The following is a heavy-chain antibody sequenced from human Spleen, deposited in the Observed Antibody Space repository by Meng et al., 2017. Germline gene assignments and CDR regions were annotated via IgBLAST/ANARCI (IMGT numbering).Heavy chain of an antibody. CDR2: ISGSGGST. CDR3: ARVRVGATSFDY. CDR1: GLTFSSHW. Sequence: GESLKISCAGSGLTFSSHWMSWVRQAPGKGLEWVSGISGSGGSTFYTDSVKGRFTLSRDNSKNTLYLQMNSLRAEDTAVYYCARVRVGATSFDYWGQGTLVTVSS. D-gene: IGHD1-26*01. J-gene: IGHJ4*02. V-gene: IGHV3-23*01.